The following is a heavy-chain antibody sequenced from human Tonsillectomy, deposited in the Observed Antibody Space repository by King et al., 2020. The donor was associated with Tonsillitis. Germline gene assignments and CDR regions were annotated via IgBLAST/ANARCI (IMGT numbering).Heavy chain of an antibody. J-gene: IGHJ1*01. V-gene: IGHV2-70*04. CDR1: GFSVTTGGVY. CDR3: AWTKRNDFGYFQH. Sequence: TLKESGPALVKPTQTLTLTCAFSGFSVTTGGVYVSWIRQPPGKALEWLAHIDWDDDKFYNTSLKTRLTISKDTSRNQVVLTMTNVDPVDTATYYCAWTKRNDFGYFQHWGQGTLVLVSS. D-gene: IGHD1-1*01. CDR2: IDWDDDK.